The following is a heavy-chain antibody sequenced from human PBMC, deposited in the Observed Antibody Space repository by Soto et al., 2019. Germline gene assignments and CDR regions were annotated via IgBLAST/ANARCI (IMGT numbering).Heavy chain of an antibody. Sequence: ASVKVSCKVSGYTLTELSMHWVRQAPGKGLEWMGGFDPEDGDTIYAQKFQGRVTMTEDTSTDTAYMELSSLRSEDTAVYYCATSPYSNPLYWFDPWGQGTLVTVSS. CDR1: GYTLTELS. CDR2: FDPEDGDT. D-gene: IGHD4-4*01. J-gene: IGHJ5*02. V-gene: IGHV1-24*01. CDR3: ATSPYSNPLYWFDP.